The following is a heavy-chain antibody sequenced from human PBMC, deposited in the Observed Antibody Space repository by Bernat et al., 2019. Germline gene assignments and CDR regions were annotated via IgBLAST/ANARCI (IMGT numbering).Heavy chain of an antibody. J-gene: IGHJ5*02. CDR1: GGSFSGYY. Sequence: QVQPQQWGAGLLKPSETLSLTCAVYGGSFSGYYWSWIRQPPGKGLEWIGEINHSGSTNYNPSLKSRVTISVDTSKNQFSLKLSSVTAADTAVYYCARGLYSYGPNWFDPWGQGTLVTVSS. CDR3: ARGLYSYGPNWFDP. CDR2: INHSGST. V-gene: IGHV4-34*01. D-gene: IGHD5-18*01.